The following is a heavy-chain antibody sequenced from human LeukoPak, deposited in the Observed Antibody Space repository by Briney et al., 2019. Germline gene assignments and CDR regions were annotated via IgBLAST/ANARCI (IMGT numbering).Heavy chain of an antibody. D-gene: IGHD3-22*01. CDR3: ARDVYYYDSGGFYS. Sequence: GRSLRLSCAASGFTFSTYAMHWVRQAPGKGLEWVALISDGGSNEYYADSVKGRFTISRDNSKNTLYLQMNSLGAEDTAVYYCARDVYYYDSGGFYSWGPGTLVTVSS. V-gene: IGHV3-30*01. CDR1: GFTFSTYA. CDR2: ISDGGSNE. J-gene: IGHJ4*02.